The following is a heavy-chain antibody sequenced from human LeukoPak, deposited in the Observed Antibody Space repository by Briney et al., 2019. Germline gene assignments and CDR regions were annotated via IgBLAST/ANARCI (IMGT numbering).Heavy chain of an antibody. Sequence: SETLSLTCTVSGGSISSYYWSWIRQPPGKGLEGIGYIYYSGSTNYNPSLKSRVTISVDTSKNQFSLKLSSVTAADTAVYYCARNSGYDYGGFDYWGQGTLVTVSS. CDR2: IYYSGST. CDR3: ARNSGYDYGGFDY. V-gene: IGHV4-59*01. J-gene: IGHJ4*02. CDR1: GGSISSYY. D-gene: IGHD5-12*01.